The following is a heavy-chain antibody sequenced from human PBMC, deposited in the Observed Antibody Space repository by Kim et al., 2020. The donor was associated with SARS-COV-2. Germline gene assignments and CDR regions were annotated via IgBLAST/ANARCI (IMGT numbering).Heavy chain of an antibody. J-gene: IGHJ5*02. V-gene: IGHV3-23*01. D-gene: IGHD6-13*01. Sequence: GGSLRLSCAASGFTFSSYAMSWVRQAPGKGLEWVSAISGSGGSTYYADSVKGRFTISRDNSKNTLYLQMNSLRAEDTAVYYCAKDRFSLAAADGGRDWFDPWGQGTLVTVSS. CDR1: GFTFSSYA. CDR2: ISGSGGST. CDR3: AKDRFSLAAADGGRDWFDP.